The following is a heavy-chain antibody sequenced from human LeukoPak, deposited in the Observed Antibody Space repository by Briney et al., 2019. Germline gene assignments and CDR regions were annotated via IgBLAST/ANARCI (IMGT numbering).Heavy chain of an antibody. J-gene: IGHJ4*02. D-gene: IGHD3-22*01. V-gene: IGHV4-4*07. CDR2: IYTNGHT. Sequence: SETLSLCCTVSGGSMSNYHWTWIRQPPGEGLEWIGRIYTNGHTNYSPSLRSRVTMSVDTSKNQFPLKVRFVTAADTAVYFCARDHVVVGSTTSFFDYWGQGILVTVSS. CDR1: GGSMSNYH. CDR3: ARDHVVVGSTTSFFDY.